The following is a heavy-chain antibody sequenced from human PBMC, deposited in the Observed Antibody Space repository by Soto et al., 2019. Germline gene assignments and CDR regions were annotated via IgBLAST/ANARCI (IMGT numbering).Heavy chain of an antibody. CDR1: GYTFTNYG. D-gene: IGHD6-6*01. J-gene: IGHJ4*02. V-gene: IGHV1-18*01. CDR3: AGDGQLGY. CDR2: ISGYNGNT. Sequence: QVQLVQSGAEVKKPGASVKVSCKASGYTFTNYGFSWVRQAPGQGLEWMGWISGYNGNTTYAESLQGRVTMTADTATSTAYMELKSLRYDDSAVYYCAGDGQLGYWGQGTPVTVSS.